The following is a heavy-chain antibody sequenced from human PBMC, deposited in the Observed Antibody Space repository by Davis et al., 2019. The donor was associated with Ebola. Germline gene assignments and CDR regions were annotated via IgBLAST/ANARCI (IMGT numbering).Heavy chain of an antibody. J-gene: IGHJ6*02. CDR2: ISSSGSII. CDR3: ARFSIAVADLLYYYYYGMDV. Sequence: GESLKISCAASGFTFSSYEMNWVRQAPGKGLEWVSYISSSGSIIYYADSVKGRFTISRDNAKNSLYLQMNSLRAEDTAVYYCARFSIAVADLLYYYYYGMDVWGQGTTVTVSS. CDR1: GFTFSSYE. V-gene: IGHV3-48*03. D-gene: IGHD6-19*01.